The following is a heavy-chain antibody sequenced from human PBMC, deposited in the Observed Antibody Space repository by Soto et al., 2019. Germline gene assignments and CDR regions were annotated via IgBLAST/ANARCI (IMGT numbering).Heavy chain of an antibody. CDR2: IYYSGST. D-gene: IGHD3-10*01. J-gene: IGHJ3*02. Sequence: LSLTCTVSGGSISSGDYYWSWIRQPPGKGLEWIGYIYYSGSTYYNPSLKSRVTISVDTSKNQFSLKLSSVTAADTAVYYCARVPLLWFGELTVDDAFDIWGQGTMVTVSS. CDR3: ARVPLLWFGELTVDDAFDI. V-gene: IGHV4-30-4*01. CDR1: GGSISSGDYY.